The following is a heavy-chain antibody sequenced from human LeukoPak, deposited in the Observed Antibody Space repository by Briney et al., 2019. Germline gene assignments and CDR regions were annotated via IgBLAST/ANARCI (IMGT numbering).Heavy chain of an antibody. J-gene: IGHJ3*02. CDR2: ISSSSSYI. V-gene: IGHV3-21*01. D-gene: IGHD5-12*01. Sequence: PGGSLRLSCAASGFTFSSYSMNWVRQAPGKGLEWVSSISSSSSYIYYADSVKGRFTISRDNAKNSPYLQMNSLRAEDTAVYYCARVPGYSGYDGDAFDIWGQGTMVTVSS. CDR1: GFTFSSYS. CDR3: ARVPGYSGYDGDAFDI.